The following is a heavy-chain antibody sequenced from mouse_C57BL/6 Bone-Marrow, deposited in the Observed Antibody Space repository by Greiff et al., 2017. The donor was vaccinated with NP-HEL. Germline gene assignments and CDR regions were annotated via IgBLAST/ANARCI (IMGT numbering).Heavy chain of an antibody. CDR2: INPNNGGN. CDR3: ARLPRYYYGSSYGAMDY. V-gene: IGHV1-26*01. CDR1: GYTFTDYY. Sequence: VQLQQSGPELVKPGASVKISCKASGYTFTDYYMNWVKQSHGKSLEWIGDINPNNGGNSYNQKFKGKASLTVDKSSSTAYMELRSLTSEDSAVYYCARLPRYYYGSSYGAMDYWGQGTSVTVSS. D-gene: IGHD1-1*01. J-gene: IGHJ4*01.